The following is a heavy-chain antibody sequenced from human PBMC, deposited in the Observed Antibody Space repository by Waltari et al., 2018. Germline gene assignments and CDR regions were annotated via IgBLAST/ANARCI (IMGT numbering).Heavy chain of an antibody. Sequence: EMQLLESGGGLVQPGGSLGLSCAASGFTFGRFAMNWVRQAPGKGLEWVSIINDRGDITNTADSLKGRFTVSRDNSRDTLYLHMNNLTAEDTAVYYCATRNYLDSWGRGALVTVSS. J-gene: IGHJ4*02. V-gene: IGHV3-23*01. CDR3: ATRNYLDS. CDR1: GFTFGRFA. CDR2: INDRGDIT.